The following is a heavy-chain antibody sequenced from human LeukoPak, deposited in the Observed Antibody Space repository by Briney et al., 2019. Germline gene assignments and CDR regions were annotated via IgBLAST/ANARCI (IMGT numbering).Heavy chain of an antibody. J-gene: IGHJ6*02. CDR2: IYTSGST. Sequence: SETLSLTCTVSGGSISSYYWSWIRQPAGKGLEWIGRIYTSGSTNYNPSLKSRVTMSVATSKNQFSLKLSSVTAADTAVYYCARGGSSIAARQVPYYYYYYGMDVWGQGTTVTVSS. D-gene: IGHD6-6*01. CDR3: ARGGSSIAARQVPYYYYYYGMDV. CDR1: GGSISSYY. V-gene: IGHV4-4*07.